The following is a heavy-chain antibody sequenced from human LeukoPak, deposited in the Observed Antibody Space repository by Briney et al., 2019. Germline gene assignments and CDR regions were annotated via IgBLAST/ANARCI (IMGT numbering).Heavy chain of an antibody. J-gene: IGHJ3*02. Sequence: SETLSLTCSVSGSSISSYYWSWIRQPPGKGLEWIGYIYYSGSTNYNPSLKSRVTISVDTSKNQFSLKLSSVTAADTAVYYCARDFPSSGWYRDAFDIWGQGTMVTVSS. CDR2: IYYSGST. CDR3: ARDFPSSGWYRDAFDI. D-gene: IGHD6-19*01. CDR1: GSSISSYY. V-gene: IGHV4-59*01.